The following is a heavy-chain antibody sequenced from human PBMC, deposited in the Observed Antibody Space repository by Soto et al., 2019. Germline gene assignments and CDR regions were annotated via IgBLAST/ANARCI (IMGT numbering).Heavy chain of an antibody. CDR2: IIPLFGTA. V-gene: IGHV1-69*12. Sequence: QVQXVXSGAEVKKPGSSVKVSCKASGGTFSSYAISWVRQAPGQGLEWMGGIIPLFGTANYAQKFQGRVTITADESTSTDYMELSSLRTEDTAVYYCAQRGGYNYGRGLDVWGQGTTVTVSS. CDR3: AQRGGYNYGRGLDV. D-gene: IGHD5-18*01. CDR1: GGTFSSYA. J-gene: IGHJ6*02.